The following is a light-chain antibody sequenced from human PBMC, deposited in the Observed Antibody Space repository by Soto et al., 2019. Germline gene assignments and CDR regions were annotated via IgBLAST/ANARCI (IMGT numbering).Light chain of an antibody. J-gene: IGKJ5*01. CDR2: AAS. CDR1: KGISTY. CDR3: QQANSFPIT. Sequence: IEMTQSPFSLSASVGDRVPSQCRVSKGISTYLGWYQQKPGKAPKLLIYAASSLQSGVPSRFSGSGSGTDFTLTISSLQPEDFATYYCQQANSFPITFGQGTRLEIK. V-gene: IGKV1-12*01.